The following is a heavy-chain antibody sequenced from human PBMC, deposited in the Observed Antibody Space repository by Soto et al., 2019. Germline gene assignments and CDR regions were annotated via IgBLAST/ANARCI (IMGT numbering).Heavy chain of an antibody. CDR3: ARIRGYWYGLDV. J-gene: IGHJ6*02. CDR1: GFPLSTYG. V-gene: IGHV3-23*01. Sequence: EVQLLEPGGGLVQPGGSLRLSCAASGFPLSTYGMTWVRQAPGKGLEWVSAITGTGGNTYYVDSVKGRFTSSRDNSKNLLYLQVNSLRGEDTGVYYCARIRGYWYGLDVWGQGTTVTVSS. CDR2: ITGTGGNT.